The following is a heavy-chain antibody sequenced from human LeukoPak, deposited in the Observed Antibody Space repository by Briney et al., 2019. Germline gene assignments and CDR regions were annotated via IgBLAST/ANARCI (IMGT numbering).Heavy chain of an antibody. D-gene: IGHD1-26*01. CDR2: ISGSGGST. CDR1: GFTFSSYA. Sequence: GGSLRLSCAASGFTFSSYAMSWVRQAPGKGLEWVSAISGSGGSTYYADSVKGRFTISRDNSKNTLYLQMNSLRAEDTAVYYCARRDSGSYYGSLGYWGQGTLVTVSS. J-gene: IGHJ4*02. CDR3: ARRDSGSYYGSLGY. V-gene: IGHV3-23*01.